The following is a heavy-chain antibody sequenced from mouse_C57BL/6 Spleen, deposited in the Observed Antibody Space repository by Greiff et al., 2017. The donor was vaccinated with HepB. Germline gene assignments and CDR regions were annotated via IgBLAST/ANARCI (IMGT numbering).Heavy chain of an antibody. D-gene: IGHD2-2*01. V-gene: IGHV3-6*01. J-gene: IGHJ3*01. CDR3: AREDYGYDGLAY. CDR1: GYSITSGYY. Sequence: EVKLMESGPGLVKPSQSLSLTCSVTGYSITSGYYWNWIRQFPGNKLEWMGYISYDGSNNYNPSLKNRISITRDTSKNQFFLKLNSVTTEDTATYYCAREDYGYDGLAYWGQGTLVTVSA. CDR2: ISYDGSN.